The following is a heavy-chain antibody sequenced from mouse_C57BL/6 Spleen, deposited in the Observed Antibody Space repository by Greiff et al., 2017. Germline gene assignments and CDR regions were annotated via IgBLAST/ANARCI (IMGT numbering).Heavy chain of an antibody. CDR3: ARWDYQGAMDY. V-gene: IGHV1-64*01. J-gene: IGHJ4*01. CDR2: IHPNSGST. CDR1: GYTFTSYW. Sequence: QVQLQQPGAELVKPGASVKLSCKASGYTFTSYWMHWVKQRPGQGLEWIGMIHPNSGSTNYNEKFKGKATLTVDKSSSTAYMQLSSLTSEDSAVYYCARWDYQGAMDYWGQGTSVTVSS. D-gene: IGHD2-4*01.